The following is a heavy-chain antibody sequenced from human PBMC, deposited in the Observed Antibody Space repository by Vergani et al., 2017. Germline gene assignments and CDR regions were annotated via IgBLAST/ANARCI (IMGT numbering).Heavy chain of an antibody. V-gene: IGHV1-18*04. CDR1: GYTFTSYG. D-gene: IGHD4-17*01. Sequence: QVQLVQSGAEVKKPGASVKVSCKASGYTFTSYGISWVRQAPGQGLEWMGWISAYNGNTNYAQKLQGRVTMTTDTSTSTAYMELRSLRSDDTAVYYCAKDIGGDYVRYYYGMDVWGQGTTVTVSS. CDR3: AKDIGGDYVRYYYGMDV. CDR2: ISAYNGNT. J-gene: IGHJ6*02.